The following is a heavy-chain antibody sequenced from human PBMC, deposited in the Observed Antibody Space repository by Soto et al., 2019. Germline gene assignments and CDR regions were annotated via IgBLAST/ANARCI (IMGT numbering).Heavy chain of an antibody. CDR3: ASPVLRYFDWLFPAHDAFDI. V-gene: IGHV3-64*02. J-gene: IGHJ3*02. D-gene: IGHD3-9*01. CDR1: GFTFSNYD. CDR2: ITSHGHIT. Sequence: GGSLRLSCSASGFTFSNYDMVWVRQAPGKGLEYISAITSHGHITYYADSVKGRFTISRDNSKNTLSLQMGSLRAEDMAVYYCASPVLRYFDWLFPAHDAFDIWGQGTMVTVSS.